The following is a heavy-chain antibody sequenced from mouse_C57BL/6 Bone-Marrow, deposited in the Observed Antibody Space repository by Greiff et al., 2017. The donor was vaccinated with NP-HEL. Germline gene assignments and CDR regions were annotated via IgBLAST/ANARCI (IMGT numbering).Heavy chain of an antibody. Sequence: VNVVESGAELARPGASVKLSCKASGYTFTSYGISWVKQRTGQGLEWIGEIYPRSGNTYYNEKFKGKATLTADKSSSTAYMELRSLTSEDSAVYFCARVDYYAMDYWGQGTAVTVSS. J-gene: IGHJ4*01. CDR3: ARVDYYAMDY. CDR2: IYPRSGNT. D-gene: IGHD1-1*01. CDR1: GYTFTSYG. V-gene: IGHV1-81*01.